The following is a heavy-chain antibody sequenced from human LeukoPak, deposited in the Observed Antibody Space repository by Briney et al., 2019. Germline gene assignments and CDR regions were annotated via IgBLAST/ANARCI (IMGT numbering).Heavy chain of an antibody. CDR1: GGSFSGYY. D-gene: IGHD3-10*01. CDR3: ARGWFGFWHNGYADDNAFDI. CDR2: INQSGRT. J-gene: IGHJ3*02. V-gene: IGHV4-34*01. Sequence: SETLSLTCAVYGGSFSGYYWSWIRQVPGKGLEWIGEINQSGRTNYNPSLKSRVTISVDTSKNQISLKLSFVTATDTAVYYCARGWFGFWHNGYADDNAFDIWGQGTMVTVSS.